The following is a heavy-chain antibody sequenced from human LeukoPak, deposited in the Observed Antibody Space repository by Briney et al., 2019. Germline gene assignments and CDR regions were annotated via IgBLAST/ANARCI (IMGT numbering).Heavy chain of an antibody. V-gene: IGHV4-61*01. J-gene: IGHJ4*02. CDR2: IYYSGST. CDR3: AREDTAMGIDY. Sequence: SETLSLTCTVSGGPVSSGSYYWSWIRQPPGKGLEWIGYIYYSGSTNYNPSLKSRVTISVDTSKNQFSLKLSSVTAADTAVYYCAREDTAMGIDYWGQGTLVTVSS. CDR1: GGPVSSGSYY. D-gene: IGHD5-18*01.